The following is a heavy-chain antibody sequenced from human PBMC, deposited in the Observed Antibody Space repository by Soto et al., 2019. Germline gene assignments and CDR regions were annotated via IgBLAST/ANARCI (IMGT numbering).Heavy chain of an antibody. CDR3: AKDRRAVAGTGFDY. J-gene: IGHJ4*02. Sequence: EVQLVESGGGLVQPGRSLRLSCAASGFTFDDYAMHWVRQVPGKGLEWVSGISGSGGSTYYADSVKGRFTISRDNSKNTLYLQMNSLRAEDTAVYYCAKDRRAVAGTGFDYWGQGTLVTVSS. CDR1: GFTFDDYA. D-gene: IGHD6-19*01. V-gene: IGHV3-23*04. CDR2: ISGSGGST.